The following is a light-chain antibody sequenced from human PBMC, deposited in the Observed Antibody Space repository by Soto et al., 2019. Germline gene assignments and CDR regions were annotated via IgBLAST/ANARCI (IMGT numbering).Light chain of an antibody. CDR3: MHGTHCPLT. CDR1: QSLVYSDGNTY. J-gene: IGKJ4*01. CDR2: KVS. V-gene: IGKV2-30*01. Sequence: DVVMTQSPLSLPVTLGQPASISCRSSQSLVYSDGNTYLNWFQQRPGESPRRLFSKVSNRDSGVPDRFSGRGSGTDFTLKISRVEAEDVGVYYCMHGTHCPLTFGVGTKVEIK.